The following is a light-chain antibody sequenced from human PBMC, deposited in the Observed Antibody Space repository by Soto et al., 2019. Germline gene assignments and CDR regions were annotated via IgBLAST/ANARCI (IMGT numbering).Light chain of an antibody. CDR3: QQSYSTPR. CDR2: GTS. Sequence: IQVTQSPSSLSASVGDRVTITCRASQSIETYLNWYQHKPGKAAKLLIYGTSNLQSGVPSRFSGSGSGTDFTLAIRGLQPEDSATYYCQQSYSTPRFGQGTKVEIK. CDR1: QSIETY. V-gene: IGKV1-39*01. J-gene: IGKJ1*01.